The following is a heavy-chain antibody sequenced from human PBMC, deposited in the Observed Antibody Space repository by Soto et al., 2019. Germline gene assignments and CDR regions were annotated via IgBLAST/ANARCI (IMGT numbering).Heavy chain of an antibody. J-gene: IGHJ6*02. CDR3: ARDPRGVASTFYYGMDV. CDR1: GGSISSGDYY. V-gene: IGHV4-31*03. Sequence: QVQLQESGPGLVKPSQTLSLTCSVSGGSISSGDYYWSWIRQFPGKGLEWIGYIHSSGITYYKPSPKSRVTISIDTSENQFSLRLTSVTAADTALYYCARDPRGVASTFYYGMDVWGLGTTVTVSS. CDR2: IHSSGIT. D-gene: IGHD3-3*01.